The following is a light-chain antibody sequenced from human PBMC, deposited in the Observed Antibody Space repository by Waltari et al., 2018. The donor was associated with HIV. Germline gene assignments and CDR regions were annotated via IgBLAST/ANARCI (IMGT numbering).Light chain of an antibody. Sequence: QSVLTQPPSVSGAPGQRVTISCTGSSSNIGAGYDVHWSQQLPGTAPKLLIYGNNTRPSGVPDLFSGSKSGTSASLAITGLQAEDEADYYCQSYDSSLSAFVFGTGTKVTVL. CDR2: GNN. CDR1: SSNIGAGYD. V-gene: IGLV1-40*01. J-gene: IGLJ1*01. CDR3: QSYDSSLSAFV.